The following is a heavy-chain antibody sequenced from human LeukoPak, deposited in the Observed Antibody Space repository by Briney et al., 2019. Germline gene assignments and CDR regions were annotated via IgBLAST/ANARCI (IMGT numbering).Heavy chain of an antibody. D-gene: IGHD3-22*01. CDR1: GGSISSSNW. J-gene: IGHJ5*02. CDR3: ARSRGMIARGGWFDP. Sequence: SGTLSLTCAVSGGSISSSNWWSWVRPPPGKVLEWTGEINHSGSTNYNPSLKSRVTISVDTSKNQFSLKLSSVTAADTAVYYCARSRGMIARGGWFDPWGQGTLVTVSS. CDR2: INHSGST. V-gene: IGHV4-4*02.